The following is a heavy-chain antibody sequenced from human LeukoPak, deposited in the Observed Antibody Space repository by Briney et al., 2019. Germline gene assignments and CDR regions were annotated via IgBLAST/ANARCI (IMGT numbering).Heavy chain of an antibody. Sequence: ASVKVSCKASGGTFSSYAISWVRQAPGQGLEWMGGIIPIFGTANYAQKFQGRVTITADESTSTAYMELSSLRSEDTAVYYCAKIGWAAVSTTGYYWGQGTLITVSS. V-gene: IGHV1-69*13. CDR1: GGTFSSYA. CDR2: IIPIFGTA. D-gene: IGHD5/OR15-5a*01. CDR3: AKIGWAAVSTTGYY. J-gene: IGHJ4*02.